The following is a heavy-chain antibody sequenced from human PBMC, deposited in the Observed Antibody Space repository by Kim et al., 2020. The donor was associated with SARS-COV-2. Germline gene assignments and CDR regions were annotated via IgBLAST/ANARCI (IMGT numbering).Heavy chain of an antibody. CDR3: ARVLFGTSAFDV. Sequence: YSQKFQGRVTMTRDTSISTAYMEVSRLTPDDTVIYYCARVLFGTSAFDVWGQGTMVTVSS. V-gene: IGHV1-2*05. J-gene: IGHJ3*01. D-gene: IGHD1-7*01.